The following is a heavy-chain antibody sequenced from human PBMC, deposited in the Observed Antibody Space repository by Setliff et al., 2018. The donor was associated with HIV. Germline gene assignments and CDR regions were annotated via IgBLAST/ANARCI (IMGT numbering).Heavy chain of an antibody. CDR1: GFTFSRYG. D-gene: IGHD6-13*01. Sequence: GGSLRLSCAASGFTFSRYGMHWVRQAPGKGLEWVAFIRYDATDKYYAESVRGRVTISRDYSRNTLYLQMNSLRAEDSAVYYCAKDPNSSWHVGFYNYGMDVWGQGTTVTVSS. V-gene: IGHV3-30*02. CDR3: AKDPNSSWHVGFYNYGMDV. CDR2: IRYDATDK. J-gene: IGHJ6*02.